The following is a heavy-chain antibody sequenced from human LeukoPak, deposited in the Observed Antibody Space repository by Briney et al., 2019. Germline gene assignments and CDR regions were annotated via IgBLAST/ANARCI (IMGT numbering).Heavy chain of an antibody. V-gene: IGHV3-48*01. CDR1: GFTFSSYS. CDR3: AGDDYGPVAY. Sequence: GGSLRLSCAASGFTFSSYSMNWVRQAPGKGLECVSYINSRSSSIHYADSVKGRFTISRDNAKNSLYLQMNSPTAEDTALYYCAGDDYGPVAYGGQGTLVTVSS. D-gene: IGHD4/OR15-4a*01. CDR2: INSRSSSI. J-gene: IGHJ4*02.